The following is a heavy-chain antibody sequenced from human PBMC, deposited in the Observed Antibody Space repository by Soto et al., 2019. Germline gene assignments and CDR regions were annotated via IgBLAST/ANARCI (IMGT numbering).Heavy chain of an antibody. CDR2: MYNTGST. CDR1: GGFISSYY. D-gene: IGHD2-21*02. Sequence: SETLSLTCTVSGGFISSYYWSWIRQPPGKGLEWIGYMYNTGSTIYNPSLKSRVTISVDTSKNQFSLKPNSVTAADTAVYYCARDLWGYCGADCYPLDVWGQGTTVTVS. CDR3: ARDLWGYCGADCYPLDV. J-gene: IGHJ6*02. V-gene: IGHV4-59*01.